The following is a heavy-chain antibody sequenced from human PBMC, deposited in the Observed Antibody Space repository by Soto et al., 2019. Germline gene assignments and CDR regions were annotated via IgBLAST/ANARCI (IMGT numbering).Heavy chain of an antibody. CDR2: NNQRGST. CDR1: GGPFNGYY. D-gene: IGHD3-3*01. J-gene: IGHJ5*02. Sequence: PSETLFPTCAVDGGPFNGYYWCWIRPPPGEGPGWIGVNNQRGSTNYDPSVKSRVTRSVDTSKNQYSRKLSSVTAADTAVYYCARGAPYYDFWIGYYAQTGIHLGWFDPWGQGTLVTVSS. CDR3: ARGAPYYDFWIGYYAQTGIHLGWFDP. V-gene: IGHV4-34*01.